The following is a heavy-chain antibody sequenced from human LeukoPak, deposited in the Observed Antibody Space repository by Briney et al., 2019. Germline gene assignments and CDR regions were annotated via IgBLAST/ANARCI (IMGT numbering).Heavy chain of an antibody. Sequence: ASVKVSCKASGYTFTGYYMHWVRQAPGQGLEWMGRINPNSGGTNYAQKFQGRVTMTRDTSISTAYMELSRLRSDDTAVYYCARDRDYDILTGYSTDAFDIWGQGAMVTVSS. CDR3: ARDRDYDILTGYSTDAFDI. V-gene: IGHV1-2*06. D-gene: IGHD3-9*01. CDR1: GYTFTGYY. J-gene: IGHJ3*02. CDR2: INPNSGGT.